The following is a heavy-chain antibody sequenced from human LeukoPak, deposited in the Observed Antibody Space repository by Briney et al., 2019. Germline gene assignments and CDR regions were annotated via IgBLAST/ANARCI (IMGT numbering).Heavy chain of an antibody. J-gene: IGHJ4*02. CDR3: ARGRVQVPAAHAPSDY. V-gene: IGHV1-2*02. Sequence: ASVKVSCKASGYTFTGYYMHWVRQAPGQGLEWMGWINPNSGGTNYARKFQGRVTMTRDTSISTAYMELSRLRSDDTAVYYCARGRVQVPAAHAPSDYWGQGTLVTVSS. CDR2: INPNSGGT. D-gene: IGHD2-2*01. CDR1: GYTFTGYY.